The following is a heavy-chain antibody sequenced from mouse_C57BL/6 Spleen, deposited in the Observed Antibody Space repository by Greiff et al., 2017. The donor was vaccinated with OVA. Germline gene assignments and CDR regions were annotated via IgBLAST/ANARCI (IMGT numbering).Heavy chain of an antibody. CDR2: IYPGSGST. D-gene: IGHD1-1*01. CDR1: GYTFTSYW. CDR3: ARVEYGSSYFDY. J-gene: IGHJ2*01. V-gene: IGHV1-55*01. Sequence: QVQLQQPGAELVKPGASVKMSCKASGYTFTSYWITWVKQRPGQGLEWIGDIYPGSGSTTYNEKFKSKATLTVDTSSSTAYMQLSSLTSEDSAVYYCARVEYGSSYFDYWGQGTTLTVSS.